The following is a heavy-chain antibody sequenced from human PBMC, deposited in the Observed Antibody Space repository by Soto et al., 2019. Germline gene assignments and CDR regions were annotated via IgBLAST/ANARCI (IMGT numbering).Heavy chain of an antibody. D-gene: IGHD4-17*01. CDR1: GFSLSTSGVG. V-gene: IGHV2-5*02. Sequence: QITLKESGPTLVKPTQTLTLTCTFSGFSLSTSGVGVGWIRQPPGKALEWLALIYWDDDKRYSPSLKIRLTITKDTSENQVVLTMTNMDPVDTATYYCAHLPWPTVTGAFDIWGQGTMVTVSS. CDR2: IYWDDDK. CDR3: AHLPWPTVTGAFDI. J-gene: IGHJ3*02.